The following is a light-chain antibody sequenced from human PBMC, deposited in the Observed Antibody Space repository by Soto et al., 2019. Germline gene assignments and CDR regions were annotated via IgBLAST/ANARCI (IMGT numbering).Light chain of an antibody. V-gene: IGKV1-5*01. CDR2: DAS. CDR3: QQYNSYWT. J-gene: IGKJ1*01. CDR1: QTISDW. Sequence: DIQMTQSPSTLSASIGHRVTITCRASQTISDWLAWHQQKPGKAPKLLIYDASTLESGVPSRFSGRGSGTEFTLTISSLQPDDFATYYCQQYNSYWTFGQGTKVDIK.